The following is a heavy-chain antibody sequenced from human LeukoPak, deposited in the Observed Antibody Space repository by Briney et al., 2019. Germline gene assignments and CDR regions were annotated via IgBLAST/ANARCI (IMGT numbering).Heavy chain of an antibody. J-gene: IGHJ5*02. Sequence: SETLSLTCTVSGGSISSYYWSWIRQPPGKGLEWIGYIYYSGSTNYNPSLKSRVAISVDSSKNQFSLKLSSVTAADTAVYYCARGGERLVLRFLEWQNWFDPWGQGTLVTVSS. V-gene: IGHV4-59*12. D-gene: IGHD3-3*01. CDR3: ARGGERLVLRFLEWQNWFDP. CDR2: IYYSGST. CDR1: GGSISSYY.